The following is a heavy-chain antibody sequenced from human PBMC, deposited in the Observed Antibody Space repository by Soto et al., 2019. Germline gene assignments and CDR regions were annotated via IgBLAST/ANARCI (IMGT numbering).Heavy chain of an antibody. CDR2: IYTRGST. J-gene: IGHJ6*02. Sequence: AETLSLTCTVSGGSISSYYWIWIRQPAGKGLEWIGRIYTRGSTNYNPSLKSRVTMSVDTSKNQFSLKLSSVPAADTAVYYFARGTIEVAVKWDGYYYGMDVWDQGTTVTVSS. CDR1: GGSISSYY. D-gene: IGHD6-19*01. CDR3: ARGTIEVAVKWDGYYYGMDV. V-gene: IGHV4-4*07.